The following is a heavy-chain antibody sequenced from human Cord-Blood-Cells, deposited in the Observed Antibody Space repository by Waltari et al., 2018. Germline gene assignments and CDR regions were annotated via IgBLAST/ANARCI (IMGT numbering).Heavy chain of an antibody. D-gene: IGHD1-26*01. J-gene: IGHJ5*02. CDR2: INHSGST. CDR3: ARGGGSYYNWFDP. CDR1: GGSFSGYY. Sequence: QVQLQQWGAGLLKPSEILSLTCAVYGGSFSGYYWSWIRQPPGKGLEWIGEINHSGSTNYNPSLKSRVTISVDTSKNQFSLKLSSVTAADTAVYYCARGGGSYYNWFDPWGQGTLVTVSS. V-gene: IGHV4-34*01.